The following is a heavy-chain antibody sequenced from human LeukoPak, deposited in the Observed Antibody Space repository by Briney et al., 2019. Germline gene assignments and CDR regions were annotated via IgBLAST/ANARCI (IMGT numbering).Heavy chain of an antibody. CDR2: INPKSGGT. CDR3: ARVFNYGFWSGYNNWFDP. D-gene: IGHD3-3*01. J-gene: IGHJ5*02. CDR1: GYTFTGYY. Sequence: ASVTVSFKASGYTFTGYYMHWVRQAPGQGLEWMGWINPKSGGTNYAQKFQGRVTMTRDTSISTAYMDLSRLRSDDTAVYYCARVFNYGFWSGYNNWFDPWGQGTLVTVSS. V-gene: IGHV1-2*02.